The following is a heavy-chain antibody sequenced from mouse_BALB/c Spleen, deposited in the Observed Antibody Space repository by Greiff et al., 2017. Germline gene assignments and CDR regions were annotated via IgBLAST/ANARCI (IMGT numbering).Heavy chain of an antibody. CDR1: GFTFTDYY. CDR3: ARRAGTDYFDY. CDR2: IRNKANGYTT. D-gene: IGHD4-1*01. J-gene: IGHJ2*01. V-gene: IGHV7-3*02. Sequence: EVKVVESGGGLVQPGGSLRLSCATSGFTFTDYYMSWVRQPPGKALEWLGFIRNKANGYTTEYSASVKGRFTISRDNSQSILYLQMNTLRAEDSATYYCARRAGTDYFDYWGQGTTLTVSS.